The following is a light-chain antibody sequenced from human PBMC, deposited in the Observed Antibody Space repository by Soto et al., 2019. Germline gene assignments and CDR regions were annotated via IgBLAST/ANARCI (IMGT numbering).Light chain of an antibody. V-gene: IGKV3-15*01. CDR2: GAS. CDR1: QSVGRD. J-gene: IGKJ1*01. Sequence: EIVLTQSPGTLSLPPGERATLSCRASQSVGRDVAWHRQQPGQAPRLLIYGASTRATGTPARFSGSGSGTEFTLTISSLQSEDFAVYYCQQYNNWPPWTFGQGTKVE. CDR3: QQYNNWPPWT.